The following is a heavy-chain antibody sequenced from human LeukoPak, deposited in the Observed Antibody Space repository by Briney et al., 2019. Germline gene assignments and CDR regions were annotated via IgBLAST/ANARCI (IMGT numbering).Heavy chain of an antibody. CDR2: ISAYNGNT. CDR3: AREYSSSGGDWFDP. CDR1: GYTFTSYG. V-gene: IGHV1-18*01. Sequence: PGASVKVSCKASGYTFTSYGISWVRQAPGQGLEWMGWISAYNGNTNYAQKLQGRVTMTTDKSTRTAYMELRSLRSDETAVYYCAREYSSSGGDWFDPWGQGTLVTVSS. D-gene: IGHD6-13*01. J-gene: IGHJ5*02.